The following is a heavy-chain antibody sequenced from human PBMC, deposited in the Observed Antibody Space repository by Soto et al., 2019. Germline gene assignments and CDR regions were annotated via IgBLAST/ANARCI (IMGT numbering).Heavy chain of an antibody. CDR2: INPSGGST. CDR3: ASPSVVGDRYYYYMDV. D-gene: IGHD2-2*01. V-gene: IGHV1-46*03. Sequence: QVQLVQSGAEVKKPGASVKVSCKASGYTFTSYYMHWVRQAPGQGLEWMGIINPSGGSTSYAQKFQGRVTMTRDTSTSTVYMELSSLRSEDTAVYYCASPSVVGDRYYYYMDVWGKGTTVTVSS. J-gene: IGHJ6*03. CDR1: GYTFTSYY.